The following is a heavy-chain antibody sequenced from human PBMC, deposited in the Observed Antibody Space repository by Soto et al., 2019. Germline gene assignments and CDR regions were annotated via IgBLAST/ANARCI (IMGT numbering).Heavy chain of an antibody. J-gene: IGHJ6*02. D-gene: IGHD3-10*01. V-gene: IGHV3-73*01. CDR3: SRHQEGRSMVFYGMDV. Sequence: LRLSCAASGFTLSGSDIHWVRQASGKGLEWVGRIRTKSNNFATSYAESVRGRFTISRDDSDNTASLQMSSLKTEDTAIYYCSRHQEGRSMVFYGMDVWGQGTTVTVSS. CDR1: GFTLSGSD. CDR2: IRTKSNNFAT.